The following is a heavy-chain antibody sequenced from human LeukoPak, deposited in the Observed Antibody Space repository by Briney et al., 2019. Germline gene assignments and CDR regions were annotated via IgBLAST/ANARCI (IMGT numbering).Heavy chain of an antibody. CDR2: ISGSGGST. Sequence: GGSLRLSCAASGFTFRSYVMSWVRQAPGKGLEWVSAISGSGGSTYYADSVKGRFTISRDNSKNTLYLQVNSLRAEDTAVYYCAKDTEVVVSTTYFDYWGQGTLVTVSS. V-gene: IGHV3-23*01. D-gene: IGHD3-22*01. CDR3: AKDTEVVVSTTYFDY. CDR1: GFTFRSYV. J-gene: IGHJ4*02.